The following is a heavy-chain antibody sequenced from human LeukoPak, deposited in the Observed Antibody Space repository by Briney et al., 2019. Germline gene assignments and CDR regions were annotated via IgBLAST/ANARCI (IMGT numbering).Heavy chain of an antibody. CDR3: AKELYSYSLCYFDY. CDR2: IRYDGSNK. D-gene: IGHD5-18*01. Sequence: PGGSLRLSCAASGFTFSSYGMHWVRQAPGKGLEWVAFIRYDGSNKYYADSVKGRFTISRDNSKNTLYLQMNSLRAEDTAVYYCAKELYSYSLCYFDYWGQGTLVTVSS. V-gene: IGHV3-30*02. CDR1: GFTFSSYG. J-gene: IGHJ4*02.